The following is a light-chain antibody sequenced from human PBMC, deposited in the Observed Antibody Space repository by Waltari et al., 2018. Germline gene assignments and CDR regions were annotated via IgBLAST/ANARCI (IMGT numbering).Light chain of an antibody. CDR3: QQYGISPWA. Sequence: EVVLTQSPGTLSLSAGERATLSCRASQRISTTSLAWYQHKPGQAPTLLVYGKSSRATGIPDRFSGSGSATHVTLTISRLELEDFAVYYCQQYGISPWAFGQGTKVEVK. J-gene: IGKJ1*01. V-gene: IGKV3-20*01. CDR2: GKS. CDR1: QRISTTS.